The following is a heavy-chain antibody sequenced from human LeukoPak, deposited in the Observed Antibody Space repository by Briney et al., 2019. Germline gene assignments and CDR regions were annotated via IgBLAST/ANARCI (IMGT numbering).Heavy chain of an antibody. D-gene: IGHD3-9*01. CDR2: ISSSSSTI. V-gene: IGHV3-48*01. CDR1: GFTFSSYS. J-gene: IGHJ4*02. CDR3: AKVPYYDILTGGPYYFDY. Sequence: GGSLRLSCAASGFTFSSYSMNWVRQAPGKGLEWVSYISSSSSTIYYADSVKGRFTISRDNSKNTLFLQMNSLRAEDTAVYYCAKVPYYDILTGGPYYFDYWGQGTLVTVSS.